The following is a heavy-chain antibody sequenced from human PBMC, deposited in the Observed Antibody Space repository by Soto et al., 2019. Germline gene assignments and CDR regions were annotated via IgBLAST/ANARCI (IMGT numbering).Heavy chain of an antibody. Sequence: QVQLQESGPGLVKPSGALSLTCAVSGGSISSSNWWSWVRQPPGKGLEWIGEIFHNGNTYSNPSLMGRVTMSVDKSKNQFSLNLNPVTTADTAVYYCASRSYAMDVWGQGTTVTVSS. V-gene: IGHV4-4*02. J-gene: IGHJ6*02. CDR1: GGSISSSNW. CDR3: ASRSYAMDV. CDR2: IFHNGNT.